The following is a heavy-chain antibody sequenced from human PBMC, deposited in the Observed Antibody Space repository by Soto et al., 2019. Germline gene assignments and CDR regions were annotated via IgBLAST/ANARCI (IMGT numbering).Heavy chain of an antibody. CDR3: ARDHDYYDILTPLGGTYYYYYYGMDV. D-gene: IGHD3-9*01. CDR2: IGTAGDP. V-gene: IGHV3-13*05. Sequence: EVQLVESGGGLVQPGGSLRLSCAASGFTFSSYDMHWVRQATGKGLEWVSAIGTAGDPYYPGSVKGRFTISRENAKNSLYQQMNSLRAEDTAVYYCARDHDYYDILTPLGGTYYYYYYGMDVWGQGTTVTVSS. CDR1: GFTFSSYD. J-gene: IGHJ6*02.